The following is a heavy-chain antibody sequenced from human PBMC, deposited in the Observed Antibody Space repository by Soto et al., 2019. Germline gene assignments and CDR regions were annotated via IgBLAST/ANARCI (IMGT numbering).Heavy chain of an antibody. D-gene: IGHD3-16*02. CDR3: AKFSRSIDGYFDY. J-gene: IGHJ4*02. V-gene: IGHV3-23*01. CDR2: ISGSGGST. Sequence: EVQLLESGGGLVQPGGSLRLSCAASGFTFSSYAMSWVRQAPGKGLEWVSAISGSGGSTYYADSVKGRFTISRDNSKNTLYLQMNNLRAEDTAVYYCAKFSRSIDGYFDYWGQGTLVTVSS. CDR1: GFTFSSYA.